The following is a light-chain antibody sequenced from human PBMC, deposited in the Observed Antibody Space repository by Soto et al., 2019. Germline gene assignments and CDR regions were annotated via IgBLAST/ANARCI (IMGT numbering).Light chain of an antibody. CDR3: QQRSNWPGT. V-gene: IGKV3-11*01. J-gene: IGKJ1*01. Sequence: IVLTQSPATLCLSPGERATLSCRASQSVSSYLAWYQQKPGQAPRLLIYDASNRATGIPARFSGSGSGTDFTLTISSLEPEDFAVYYCQQRSNWPGTFGQGTKVDIK. CDR1: QSVSSY. CDR2: DAS.